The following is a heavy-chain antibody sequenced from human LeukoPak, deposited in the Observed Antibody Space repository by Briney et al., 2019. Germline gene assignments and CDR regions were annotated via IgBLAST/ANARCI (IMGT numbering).Heavy chain of an antibody. D-gene: IGHD1-26*01. J-gene: IGHJ6*02. Sequence: SETLSLTCTVSGGSFSSGSYYWSWIRQPPGKGLEWIGYIYYSGSTNYNPSLKSRVTISVDTSKNQFSLKLSSVTAADTAVYYCARVVSGSYYYYYGMDVCGQGTTVTVSS. CDR2: IYYSGST. CDR3: ARVVSGSYYYYYGMDV. CDR1: GGSFSSGSYY. V-gene: IGHV4-61*01.